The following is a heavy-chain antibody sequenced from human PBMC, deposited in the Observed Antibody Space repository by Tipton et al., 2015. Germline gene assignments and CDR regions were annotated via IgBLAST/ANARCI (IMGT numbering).Heavy chain of an antibody. V-gene: IGHV4-34*01. J-gene: IGHJ2*01. Sequence: TLSLTCAVYGGSFSGYTWHWIRQPPGKGLEWIGEVNHSGNTNYNPSLESRFIISEDTSKKQFSLTVFSVTAADTAVYYCARGDDILAYLYFDLWGRGTLVSVSS. CDR1: GGSFSGYT. CDR2: VNHSGNT. D-gene: IGHD3-9*01. CDR3: ARGDDILAYLYFDL.